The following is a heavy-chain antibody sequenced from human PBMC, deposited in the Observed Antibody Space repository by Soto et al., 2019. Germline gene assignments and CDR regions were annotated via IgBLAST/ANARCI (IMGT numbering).Heavy chain of an antibody. V-gene: IGHV1-18*01. CDR3: ARAGLLWFGELLYSSNYYYYYMDV. D-gene: IGHD3-10*01. Sequence: ASVKVSCKASVYTFTSYGISWVRLAPGQGLEWMGWISAYNGNTNYAQKLQGRVTMTTDTSTSTAYMELRSLRSDATAVYYWARAGLLWFGELLYSSNYYYYYMDVWGKGTTVTVSS. CDR2: ISAYNGNT. CDR1: VYTFTSYG. J-gene: IGHJ6*03.